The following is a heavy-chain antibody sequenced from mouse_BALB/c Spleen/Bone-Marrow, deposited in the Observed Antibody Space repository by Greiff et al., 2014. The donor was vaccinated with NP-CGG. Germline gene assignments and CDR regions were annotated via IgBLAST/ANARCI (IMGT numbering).Heavy chain of an antibody. CDR1: GFSFTSYG. Sequence: QVQLQQSGPSLVQPSQCLSITCTASGFSFTSYGVHWVRQSPGKGLEWLGVIWRGGSKDYNADFMSRLSITKDNSKSQVFFKMNSLQADDAAIYYCAKRGNYGYFDYWGQGTTLTVSS. CDR2: IWRGGSK. D-gene: IGHD2-1*01. V-gene: IGHV2-5-1*01. CDR3: AKRGNYGYFDY. J-gene: IGHJ2*01.